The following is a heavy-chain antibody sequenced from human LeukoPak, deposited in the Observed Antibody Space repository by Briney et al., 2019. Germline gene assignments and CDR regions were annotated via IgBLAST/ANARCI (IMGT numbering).Heavy chain of an antibody. J-gene: IGHJ4*02. V-gene: IGHV3-53*01. CDR3: GRERPNYDERSPYYFDY. Sequence: GRSLRLSCAASRFTVSRNYMSWVRQAPGKGLEWVSVIYSCGSTYYADSVKGRFTSSRDNSKNKLYLQMNSLRAEETAVYDWGRERPNYDERSPYYFDYWGQGTLVTVSS. CDR2: IYSCGST. D-gene: IGHD3-22*01. CDR1: RFTVSRNY.